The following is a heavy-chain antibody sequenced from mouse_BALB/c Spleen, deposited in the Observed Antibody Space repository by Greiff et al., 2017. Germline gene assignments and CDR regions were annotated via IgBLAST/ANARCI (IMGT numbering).Heavy chain of an antibody. V-gene: IGHV5-4*02. D-gene: IGHD2-4*01. CDR2: ISDGGSYT. CDR3: ARDRATMITTWAMDY. Sequence: VQLKESGGGLVKPGGSLKLSCAASGFTFSDYYMYWVRQTPEKRLEWVATISDGGSYTYYPDSVKGRFTISRDNAKNNLYLQMSSLKSEDTAMYYCARDRATMITTWAMDYWGQGTSVTVSS. J-gene: IGHJ4*01. CDR1: GFTFSDYY.